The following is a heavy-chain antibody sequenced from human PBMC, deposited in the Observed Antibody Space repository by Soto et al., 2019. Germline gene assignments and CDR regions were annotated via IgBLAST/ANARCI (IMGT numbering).Heavy chain of an antibody. CDR3: ARGGHVVVVTAALDY. V-gene: IGHV1-46*01. D-gene: IGHD2-21*02. J-gene: IGHJ4*02. CDR1: GDTFTDYY. CDR2: VNPSGGHT. Sequence: QVQLMQSGAEVKKPGASVKVSCKASGDTFTDYYIHWVRQAPGQGLEWMGTVNPSGGHTTYAQHFRGRVTMTRDTSTSTLYMELTSLTSDDTAIYYCARGGHVVVVTAALDYWGQGTLVTVYS.